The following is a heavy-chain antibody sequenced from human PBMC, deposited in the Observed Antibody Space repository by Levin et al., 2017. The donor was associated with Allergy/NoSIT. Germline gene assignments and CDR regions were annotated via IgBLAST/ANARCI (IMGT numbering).Heavy chain of an antibody. V-gene: IGHV1-2*02. CDR3: ARDPAERQLGIDY. J-gene: IGHJ4*02. Sequence: GGSLRLSCKASGYTFTGYYMHWVRQAPGQGLEWMGWINGNSGDTKFAEKFQGRVTMTRDTSISTSYMELTSLRSDDTAVYYCARDPAERQLGIDYWGQGTLVTVSS. CDR2: INGNSGDT. D-gene: IGHD7-27*01. CDR1: GYTFTGYY.